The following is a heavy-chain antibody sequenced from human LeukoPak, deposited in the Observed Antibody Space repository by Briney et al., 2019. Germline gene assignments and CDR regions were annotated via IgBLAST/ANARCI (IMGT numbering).Heavy chain of an antibody. CDR2: IYYSGST. Sequence: PETLSLTCTVSGGSLTSTSYHRGWIRQSPGKGLEWIGSIYYSGSTYYNPSLKSRITISVDSAKNPFSLKLNSVTAADTAVYYCAGHGTGRFDSNGYSYQFDSWGQGTLVTVSS. CDR1: GGSLTSTSYH. CDR3: AGHGTGRFDSNGYSYQFDS. D-gene: IGHD3-22*01. J-gene: IGHJ5*01. V-gene: IGHV4-39*01.